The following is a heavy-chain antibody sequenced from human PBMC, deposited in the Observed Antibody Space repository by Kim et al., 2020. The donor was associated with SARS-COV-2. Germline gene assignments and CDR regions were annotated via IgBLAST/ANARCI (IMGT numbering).Heavy chain of an antibody. CDR1: GGSISSYY. CDR2: IYYSGRT. Sequence: SETLSLTCTVSGGSISSYYWSWIRQPPGKGLEWIGDIYYSGRTNYNPSLKSRVTISVDTSKNQFSLKLSSVTAADTAVYYCARHWALTFFWGGTHCDYWG. J-gene: IGHJ4*01. D-gene: IGHD3-3*01. CDR3: ARHWALTFFWGGTHCDY. V-gene: IGHV4-59*08.